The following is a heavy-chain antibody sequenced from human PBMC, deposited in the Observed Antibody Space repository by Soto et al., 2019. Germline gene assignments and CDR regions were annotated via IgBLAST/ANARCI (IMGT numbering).Heavy chain of an antibody. V-gene: IGHV1-69*02. J-gene: IGHJ4*02. CDR1: GGTFSSYT. D-gene: IGHD3-10*01. Sequence: SVKVSCKASGGTFSSYTISWVRQAPGQGLEWMGRIIPILGIANYAQKFQGRVTITADKSTSTAYMELSSLRSEDTAVYYCAKYYYGSGSYYNFYSTWGQGTLVTVSS. CDR2: IIPILGIA. CDR3: AKYYYGSGSYYNFYST.